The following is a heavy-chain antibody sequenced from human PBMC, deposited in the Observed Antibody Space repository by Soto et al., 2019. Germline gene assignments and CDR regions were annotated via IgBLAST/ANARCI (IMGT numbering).Heavy chain of an antibody. Sequence: GGSLRLSCAASGFTFSDYDMHWVRQATGEGLVWVSSIGTTGDPYFPGSVKGRFTVSRENAKKSLYLQMNSLRVGDKAVYYCARSSRGRSMDVWGQGTTVTVSS. CDR3: ARSSRGRSMDV. CDR2: IGTTGDP. D-gene: IGHD2-2*01. J-gene: IGHJ6*02. CDR1: GFTFSDYD. V-gene: IGHV3-13*05.